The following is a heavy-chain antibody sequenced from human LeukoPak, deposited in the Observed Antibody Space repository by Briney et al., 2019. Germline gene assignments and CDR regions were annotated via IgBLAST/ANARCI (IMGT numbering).Heavy chain of an antibody. Sequence: GGSLRLSCAASGFTVSSDYMSWVRQAPGKGLEWVSVIYSGGSTYYADSVKGRFTISRDKSKNTVYLQMNSLRFEDTAVYYCARDYYDSSGSIGRGRAFDIWGQGTMVTVSS. J-gene: IGHJ3*02. D-gene: IGHD3-22*01. CDR1: GFTVSSDY. CDR2: IYSGGST. CDR3: ARDYYDSSGSIGRGRAFDI. V-gene: IGHV3-53*05.